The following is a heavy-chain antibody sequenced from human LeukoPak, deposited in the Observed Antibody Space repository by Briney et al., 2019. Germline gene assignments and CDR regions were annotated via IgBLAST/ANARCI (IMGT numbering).Heavy chain of an antibody. J-gene: IGHJ6*02. Sequence: GGSLRLSCAASGFTFSSYSMNWVRQAPGKGLEWVSSISSSSYIYYADSVEGRFTISRDNAKNSLYLQMNSLRAEDTAVYYCATHSSGYYYYGMDVWGQGTTVTVSS. D-gene: IGHD6-19*01. CDR2: ISSSSYI. V-gene: IGHV3-21*01. CDR1: GFTFSSYS. CDR3: ATHSSGYYYYGMDV.